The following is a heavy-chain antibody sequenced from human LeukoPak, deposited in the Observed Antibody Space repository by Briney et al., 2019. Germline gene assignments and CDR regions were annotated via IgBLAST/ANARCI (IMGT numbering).Heavy chain of an antibody. Sequence: SETLSLTCTVSGGSISSYYWSWIRQPPGKGLEWIGYIYYSGSTNYNPSLKSRVTISVDTSKNQFSLKLSSVTAADTAVYYCARGEPPYYYGSGSYDYWGQGTLVTVSS. J-gene: IGHJ4*02. D-gene: IGHD3-10*01. CDR2: IYYSGST. CDR1: GGSISSYY. V-gene: IGHV4-59*01. CDR3: ARGEPPYYYGSGSYDY.